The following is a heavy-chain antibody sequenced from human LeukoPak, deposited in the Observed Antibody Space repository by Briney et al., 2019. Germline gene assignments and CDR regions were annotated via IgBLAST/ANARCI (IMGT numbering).Heavy chain of an antibody. CDR3: ARGQSRLAVAGTFGMDV. J-gene: IGHJ6*02. V-gene: IGHV4-34*01. CDR2: INHSGST. Sequence: KASETLSLTCAVNGGSFSGYYWSWIRQPPGKGLEWTGEINHSGSTNYNPSLKSRVTISVDTSKNQFSLKLSSVTAADTAVYYCARGQSRLAVAGTFGMDVWGQGTTVTVSS. D-gene: IGHD6-19*01. CDR1: GGSFSGYY.